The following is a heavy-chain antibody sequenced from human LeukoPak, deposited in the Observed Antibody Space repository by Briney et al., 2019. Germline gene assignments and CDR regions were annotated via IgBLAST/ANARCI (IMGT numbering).Heavy chain of an antibody. CDR2: INAGNGNT. D-gene: IGHD2-2*01. CDR3: ARDTYCSSTSCYPHGMDV. Sequence: GASVKVSFKASGYTFTSYAMHWVRQAPGQRLEWMGWINAGNGNTKYSQKFQGRVTITRDTSASTAYMELSSLRSEDTAVYYCARDTYCSSTSCYPHGMDVWGKGTTVTVSS. V-gene: IGHV1-3*01. CDR1: GYTFTSYA. J-gene: IGHJ6*04.